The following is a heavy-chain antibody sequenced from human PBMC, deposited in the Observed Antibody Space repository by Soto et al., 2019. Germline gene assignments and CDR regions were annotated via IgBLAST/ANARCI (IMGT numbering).Heavy chain of an antibody. Sequence: GGSLRLSCAASGFTFSSYAMSWVRQAPGKGLEWVSAISGSGGSTYYADSVKGRFTISRDNSKNTLYLQMNSLRAEDTAVYYCASLPIFILSTHYFDYWGQGTLVTVSS. CDR3: ASLPIFILSTHYFDY. CDR2: ISGSGGST. J-gene: IGHJ4*02. D-gene: IGHD2-21*01. V-gene: IGHV3-23*01. CDR1: GFTFSSYA.